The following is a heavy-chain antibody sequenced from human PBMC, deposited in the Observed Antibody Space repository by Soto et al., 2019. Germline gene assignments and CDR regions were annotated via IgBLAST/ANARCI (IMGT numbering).Heavy chain of an antibody. D-gene: IGHD7-27*01. CDR1: GFTFSTYG. Sequence: QVQLVESGGGVVQPGRSLRLSCAASGFTFSTYGMHWVRQAPGKGLEWVALISNDGRNKYYADSVKGRFTVSRDDSKNTLYLQMDSLRAEDTAVYYCATDHTYWGQFYWGQGTLVTVSS. CDR3: ATDHTYWGQFY. V-gene: IGHV3-30*03. J-gene: IGHJ4*02. CDR2: ISNDGRNK.